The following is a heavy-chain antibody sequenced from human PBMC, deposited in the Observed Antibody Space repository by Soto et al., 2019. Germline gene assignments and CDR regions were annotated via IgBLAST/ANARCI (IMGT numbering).Heavy chain of an antibody. CDR1: GGSINTFY. CDR2: IFSSGST. V-gene: IGHV4-4*07. CDR3: AREAYCGGDCYYNWFDP. J-gene: IGHJ5*02. Sequence: PSETLSLTCTVSGGSINTFYWSWVRQPAGKELEWIGRIFSSGSTYYNPSLKSRVTISVDTSKNQFSLKLSSVTAADTAVYYCAREAYCGGDCYYNWFDPWGQGTLVTVSS. D-gene: IGHD2-21*02.